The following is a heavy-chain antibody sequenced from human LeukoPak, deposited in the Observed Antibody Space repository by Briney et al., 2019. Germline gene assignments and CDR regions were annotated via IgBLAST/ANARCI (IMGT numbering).Heavy chain of an antibody. V-gene: IGHV3-21*01. J-gene: IGHJ4*02. CDR3: ARDSAYCGGDCYSFDY. D-gene: IGHD2-21*02. CDR2: IRSSSSYI. Sequence: GGSLRLSCAASGFTFSSYSMNWVRQAPGKGLEWVSFIRSSSSYIYYADSVKGRFTISRDNAKNSLYLQMNSLRAEDTAVYYCARDSAYCGGDCYSFDYWGQGTLVTVSS. CDR1: GFTFSSYS.